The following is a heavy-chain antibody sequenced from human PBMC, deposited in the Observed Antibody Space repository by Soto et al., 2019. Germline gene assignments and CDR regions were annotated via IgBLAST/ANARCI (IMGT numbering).Heavy chain of an antibody. D-gene: IGHD1-1*01. J-gene: IGHJ6*03. CDR1: GFTFSGFTFSSYA. Sequence: EVQLLESGGGLVQPGGSLRLSCVASGFTFSGFTFSSYAMTWVRQAPGKGLEWVSTISGTGVSTYYADSVKGRFTISRDNSKNTLYLRMNSLRAEDTAVYYCAKGGRPPREPFMDVW. CDR3: AKGGRPPREPFMDV. V-gene: IGHV3-23*01. CDR2: ISGTGVST.